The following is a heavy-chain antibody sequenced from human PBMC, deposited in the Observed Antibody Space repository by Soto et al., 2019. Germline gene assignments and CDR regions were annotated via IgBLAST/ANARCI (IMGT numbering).Heavy chain of an antibody. CDR3: AREIAAADFDY. CDR2: ISYSTTT. CDR1: GFSFSDSR. D-gene: IGHD6-13*01. V-gene: IGHV3-48*02. Sequence: GGSLRLSCAASGFSFSDSRMNWVRQAPGKGLEWVSYISYSTTTHYADSVKGRFTISRDNAKNSLYLQMNSLRDEDTAVYYCAREIAAADFDYWGQGILVTVSS. J-gene: IGHJ4*02.